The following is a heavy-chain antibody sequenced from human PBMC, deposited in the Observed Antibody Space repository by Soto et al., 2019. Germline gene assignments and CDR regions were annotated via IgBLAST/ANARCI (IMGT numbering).Heavy chain of an antibody. CDR3: ATDTSGFDAYDI. Sequence: SETLSLTFTVSRGSIGSGGYYWSWIRQHPGEGLEWIGCIYDTGNTYYNPSLKSRVSISLDTSNNHFSLRLNSVTAADTAVYYCATDTSGFDAYDIWGQGTLVTVSS. CDR1: RGSIGSGGYY. V-gene: IGHV4-31*03. D-gene: IGHD5-12*01. J-gene: IGHJ3*02. CDR2: IYDTGNT.